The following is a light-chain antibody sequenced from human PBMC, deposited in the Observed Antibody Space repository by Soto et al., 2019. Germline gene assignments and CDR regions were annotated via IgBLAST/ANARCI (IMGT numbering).Light chain of an antibody. CDR3: QQYARPPFA. V-gene: IGKV3-20*01. CDR1: QRISNSY. J-gene: IGKJ2*01. Sequence: EIVLTQSPGTLSLSPGERATLSCRASQRISNSYLAWYQQKPGQAPRLLLYDASSRATGIPDRVSGSGSGTDFTLTISRLAAEDFAVYYWQQYARPPFAFGQGTKVDIK. CDR2: DAS.